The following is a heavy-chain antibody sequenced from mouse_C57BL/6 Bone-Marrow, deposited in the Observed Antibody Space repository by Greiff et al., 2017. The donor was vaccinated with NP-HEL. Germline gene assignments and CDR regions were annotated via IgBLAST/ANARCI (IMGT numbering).Heavy chain of an antibody. CDR2: IHPSDSDT. J-gene: IGHJ4*01. V-gene: IGHV1-74*01. CDR3: AGFYYGNYYAMDY. D-gene: IGHD2-1*01. CDR1: GYTFTSYW. Sequence: QVQLQQPGAELVKPGASVKASCKASGYTFTSYWMHWVKQRPGQGLEWIGRIHPSDSDTNYNQKFKGKATFTVNKSSSTAYMQVSSLTSEDSAVYYCAGFYYGNYYAMDYWGQGTSVTVSS.